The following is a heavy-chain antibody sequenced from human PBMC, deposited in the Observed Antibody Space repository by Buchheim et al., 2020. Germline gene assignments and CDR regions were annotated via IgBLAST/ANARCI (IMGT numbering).Heavy chain of an antibody. J-gene: IGHJ4*02. CDR2: IKQDGSEK. Sequence: EVQLVESGGGLVQPGGSLRLSCAASGFTFSSYWMSWVRQAPGKGLEWVANIKQDGSEKYYVDSVKGRFTISRDNAQNSLYLQMNSLRAEDTAVYYCARDLLYYYDSSGHHPLFGYWGQGTL. CDR1: GFTFSSYW. D-gene: IGHD3-22*01. V-gene: IGHV3-7*01. CDR3: ARDLLYYYDSSGHHPLFGY.